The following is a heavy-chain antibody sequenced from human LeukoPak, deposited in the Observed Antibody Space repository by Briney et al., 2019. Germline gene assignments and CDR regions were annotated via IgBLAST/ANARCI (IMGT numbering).Heavy chain of an antibody. CDR3: TISYGSGTYYNY. D-gene: IGHD3-10*01. V-gene: IGHV3-30*07. J-gene: IGHJ4*02. CDR1: GFTFSSYA. CDR2: ISYDGSNK. Sequence: GGSLRLSCAAPGFTFSSYAMHWVRQAPGKGLEWVAVISYDGSNKYYADSVKGRFIISRDDSKNTLYLQMDSLRAEDTAVYHCTISYGSGTYYNYWGQGTLVTVSS.